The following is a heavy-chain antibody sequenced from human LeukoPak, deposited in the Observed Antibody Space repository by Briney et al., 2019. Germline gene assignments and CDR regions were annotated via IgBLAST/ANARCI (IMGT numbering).Heavy chain of an antibody. D-gene: IGHD2-21*01. CDR1: GYTFTDYY. CDR3: ARDRRCDGRSCQELLDY. J-gene: IGHJ4*02. V-gene: IGHV1-2*02. CDR2: INPSSGGT. Sequence: ASVKISCKASGYTFTDYYTHWVRQAPGQGLEWMGSINPSSGGTNYAQKFQGRVTMTRDTSIGTAYMELSSLGSDDTAVYYCARDRRCDGRSCQELLDYWGQGTLVTVSS.